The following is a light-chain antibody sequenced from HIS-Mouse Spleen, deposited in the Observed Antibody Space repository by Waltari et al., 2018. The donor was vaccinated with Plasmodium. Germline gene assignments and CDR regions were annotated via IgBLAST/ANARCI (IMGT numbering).Light chain of an antibody. CDR1: SDINVGSYN. Sequence: QPVLTQPPSSSASPGESARLTCTLPSDINVGSYNIYWYQQKPGSPPRYLLYYYLDADKGQCSGAPSSFSGSKDATSKTGILLISGLQSEDEADYYCMIWASNASGVFGGGTKLTVL. J-gene: IGLJ3*02. V-gene: IGLV5-37*01. CDR2: YYLDADK. CDR3: MIWASNASGV.